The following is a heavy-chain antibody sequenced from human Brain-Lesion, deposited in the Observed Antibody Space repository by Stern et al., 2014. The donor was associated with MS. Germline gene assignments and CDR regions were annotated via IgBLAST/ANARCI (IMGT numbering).Heavy chain of an antibody. CDR3: AKGLRQQLVPFDY. D-gene: IGHD6-13*01. V-gene: IGHV3-23*04. Sequence: QLVQSGGGLVQPGGSLRLSCAASGFSFSIYAMNWVRQAPGKGPEGVAAIRGRGDSAYYADSVNGRFTISRDNSKNTVYLQMNSLRADDTAVYYCAKGLRQQLVPFDYWGQGTLVSVSS. J-gene: IGHJ4*02. CDR2: IRGRGDSA. CDR1: GFSFSIYA.